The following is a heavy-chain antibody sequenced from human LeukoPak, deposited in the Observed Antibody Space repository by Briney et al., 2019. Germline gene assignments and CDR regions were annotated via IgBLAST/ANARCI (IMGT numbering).Heavy chain of an antibody. CDR1: GFIFTNYA. CDR3: TKSLTMWFGDSSGSDY. V-gene: IGHV3-23*01. CDR2: ISGSGGST. Sequence: GGSLRLSCAASGFIFTNYAMNWVRQAPGKGLEWVSAISGSGGSTYYADSVKGRSTISRDNSKNTLYLQMNSLRGEDTAVYYCTKSLTMWFGDSSGSDYWGQGTLVTVSS. J-gene: IGHJ4*02. D-gene: IGHD3-10*01.